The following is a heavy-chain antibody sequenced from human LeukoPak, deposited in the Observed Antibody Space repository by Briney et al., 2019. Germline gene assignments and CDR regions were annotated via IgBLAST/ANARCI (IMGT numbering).Heavy chain of an antibody. CDR1: GYTFAGYY. CDR3: ARDREVHCTIDSCYRGYFDY. Sequence: GASVKVSCKASGYTFAGYYLHWVRQAPGQGLEWMGWINPNSGATTYAQKFQGRVTMTRDTSITTAYMELTSLRSDDTAVFYCARDREVHCTIDSCYRGYFDYWGQGSLVTVSS. J-gene: IGHJ4*02. V-gene: IGHV1-2*02. D-gene: IGHD2-2*02. CDR2: INPNSGAT.